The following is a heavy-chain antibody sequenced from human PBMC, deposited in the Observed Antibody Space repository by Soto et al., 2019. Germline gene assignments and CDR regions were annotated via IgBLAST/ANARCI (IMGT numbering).Heavy chain of an antibody. CDR1: GFTFRSYA. Sequence: GGSLRLSRAASGFTFRSYAMSWVRQAPGKGLEWVSAISGSGGSTYYADSVKGRFTISRDNSKNTLYLQMNSLRAEDTAVYYCAKGLRFLEWLSNYYYGMDVWGQGTTVTVSS. CDR2: ISGSGGST. J-gene: IGHJ6*02. D-gene: IGHD3-3*01. CDR3: AKGLRFLEWLSNYYYGMDV. V-gene: IGHV3-23*01.